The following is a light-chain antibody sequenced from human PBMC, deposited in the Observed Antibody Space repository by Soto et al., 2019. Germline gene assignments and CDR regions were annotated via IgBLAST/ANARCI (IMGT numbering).Light chain of an antibody. Sequence: IQLTQSPSSLSASVGDRVTITCRASQGISSYLAWYQQKPGKAPKLLIYAASTLQSGVPSRFSGSGSGTDFTLTISSLQPEDFATYYCQQLNSYLSITFGQGTRLETK. V-gene: IGKV1-9*01. J-gene: IGKJ5*01. CDR3: QQLNSYLSIT. CDR2: AAS. CDR1: QGISSY.